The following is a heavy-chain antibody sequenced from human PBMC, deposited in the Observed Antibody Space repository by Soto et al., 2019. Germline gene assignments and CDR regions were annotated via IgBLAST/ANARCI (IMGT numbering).Heavy chain of an antibody. D-gene: IGHD6-13*01. J-gene: IGHJ6*02. Sequence: AAGFIFDDYAMHWVRQVPGKAPEWVSGISWNSDSRGYADSVKGRFTISRDNAKNSLYLQMNSLRVEDTALYYCAKDSAEPGPSLYEYYSGMDVWGQGTAVTVSS. CDR3: AKDSAEPGPSLYEYYSGMDV. V-gene: IGHV3-9*01. CDR1: GFIFDDYA. CDR2: ISWNSDSR.